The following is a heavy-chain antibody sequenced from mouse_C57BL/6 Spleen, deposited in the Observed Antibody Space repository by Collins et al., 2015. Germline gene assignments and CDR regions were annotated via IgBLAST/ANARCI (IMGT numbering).Heavy chain of an antibody. CDR3: VGGLWDLNYYYGMDY. Sequence: EVQLVESGGGLVQPKGSLKLSCAASGFTFNTYAMHWVRQAPGKGLEWVARIRSKSSNYATYYADSVKDRFTISRDDSQSMLYLQMNNLKTEDTAMYYCVGGLWDLNYYYGMDYWGQGTSVTVSS. CDR2: IRSKSSNYAT. CDR1: GFTFNTYA. V-gene: IGHV10-3*01. D-gene: IGHD6-5*01. J-gene: IGHJ4*01.